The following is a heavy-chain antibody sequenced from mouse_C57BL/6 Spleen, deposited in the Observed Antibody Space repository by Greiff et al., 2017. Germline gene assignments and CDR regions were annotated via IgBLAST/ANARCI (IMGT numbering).Heavy chain of an antibody. CDR2: INPNNGGT. CDR3: ARDYSNYNWYFDV. V-gene: IGHV1-18*01. Sequence: VQLQQSGPELVKPGASVKIPCKASGYTFTDYNMDWVKQSHGKSLEWIGDINPNNGGTIYNQKFKGKATLTVDKSSSTAYMELRSLTSEDTAVYYCARDYSNYNWYFDVWGTGTTVTVSS. J-gene: IGHJ1*03. CDR1: GYTFTDYN. D-gene: IGHD2-5*01.